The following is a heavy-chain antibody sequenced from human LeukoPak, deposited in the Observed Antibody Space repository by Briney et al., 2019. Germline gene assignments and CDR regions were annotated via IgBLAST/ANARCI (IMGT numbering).Heavy chain of an antibody. J-gene: IGHJ5*02. CDR2: ISGSGGST. V-gene: IGHV3-23*01. Sequence: PGGSLRLSCAASGFTFSSYAMSWVRQAPGKGLEWVSAISGSGGSTYYAGSVKGRFTISRDNSKNTLYLQMNSLRAEDTAVYYCAKAIYDFWSGPNWFDPWGQGTLVTVSS. CDR3: AKAIYDFWSGPNWFDP. CDR1: GFTFSSYA. D-gene: IGHD3-3*01.